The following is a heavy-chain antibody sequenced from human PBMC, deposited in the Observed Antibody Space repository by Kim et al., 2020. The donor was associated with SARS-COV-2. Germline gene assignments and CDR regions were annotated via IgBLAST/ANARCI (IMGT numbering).Heavy chain of an antibody. Sequence: GGSLRLSCTGSAFSLINSWICWIRQTPGKGLEWVAMISPDTTNIGYMESVRGRITIPRDDAKNSVYLQMTNLRVEETALYYCARDPGYGTVDYWGHGTLVTVTS. D-gene: IGHD6-13*01. CDR2: ISPDTTNI. V-gene: IGHV3-7*01. J-gene: IGHJ4*01. CDR1: AFSLINSW. CDR3: ARDPGYGTVDY.